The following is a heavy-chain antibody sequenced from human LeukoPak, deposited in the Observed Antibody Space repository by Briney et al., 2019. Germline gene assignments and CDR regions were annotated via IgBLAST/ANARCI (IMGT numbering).Heavy chain of an antibody. D-gene: IGHD2-2*01. V-gene: IGHV1-69*13. J-gene: IGHJ6*03. CDR1: GGTFSSYA. CDR2: IIPIFGTA. Sequence: SVKVSCKASGGTFSSYAISWVRQAPGRGLEWMGGIIPIFGTANYAQKFQGRVTITADESTSTAYMELSSLRSEDTAVYYCARARYIVVVPAAPYYYYYMDVWGKGTTVTVSS. CDR3: ARARYIVVVPAAPYYYYYMDV.